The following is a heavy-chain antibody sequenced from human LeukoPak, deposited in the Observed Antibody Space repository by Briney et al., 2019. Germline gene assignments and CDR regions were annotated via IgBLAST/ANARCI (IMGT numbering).Heavy chain of an antibody. CDR1: GYSFTSSW. CDR2: IYPGDSDT. V-gene: IGHV5-51*01. Sequence: PGEPLKISCKGFGYSFTSSWIGWVAQMPGKGLEGMGIIYPGDSDTRYSPSFQGQVTISADKSISTAYLQWSSLKASDTAMYYCARLTNYDFWSGYYISNWGQGTLVTVSS. D-gene: IGHD3-3*01. J-gene: IGHJ4*02. CDR3: ARLTNYDFWSGYYISN.